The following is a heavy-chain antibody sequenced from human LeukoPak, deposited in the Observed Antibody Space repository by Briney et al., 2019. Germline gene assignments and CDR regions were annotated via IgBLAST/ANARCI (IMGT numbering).Heavy chain of an antibody. CDR1: GYTFTGYY. Sequence: AASVKVSCNASGYTFTGYYMHWVRQAPGQGLEWMGWINPNSGGTNYAQKFQGRVTMTRDTSISTAYMERSRLRSDYTAVYYCAGATWQCLVPDYWGQGALVTVSS. V-gene: IGHV1-2*02. J-gene: IGHJ4*02. CDR2: INPNSGGT. CDR3: AGATWQCLVPDY. D-gene: IGHD6-19*01.